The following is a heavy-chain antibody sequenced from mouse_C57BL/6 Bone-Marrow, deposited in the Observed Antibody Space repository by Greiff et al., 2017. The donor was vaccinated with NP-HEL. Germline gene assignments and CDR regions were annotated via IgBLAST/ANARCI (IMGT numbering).Heavy chain of an antibody. CDR2: IDPNSGGT. Sequence: QVQLQQPGAELVKPGASVKLSCKASGYTFTSYWMHWVKQRPGRGLEWIGRIDPNSGGTKYNQKFKGKATLTVDKSSSTAYMQLSSLTSEDSAVYFCAREVITTVVARYFDVWGTGTTVTVSS. D-gene: IGHD1-1*01. CDR3: AREVITTVVARYFDV. CDR1: GYTFTSYW. J-gene: IGHJ1*03. V-gene: IGHV1-62-3*01.